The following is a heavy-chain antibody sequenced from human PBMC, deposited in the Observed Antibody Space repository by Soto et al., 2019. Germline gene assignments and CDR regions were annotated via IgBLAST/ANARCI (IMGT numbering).Heavy chain of an antibody. J-gene: IGHJ4*02. V-gene: IGHV1-18*01. D-gene: IGHD2-2*01. CDR2: ISPYNGDT. CDR1: GYSFTNYD. Sequence: ASVKVSCKASGYSFTNYDISWVRQAPGQGLEWMGWISPYNGDTNYAQRLQGRVTMTTDTSTSTAYMELRSLRSDDTAVYYCARYCSSTSCDHYFDYWGQGTLVTVSS. CDR3: ARYCSSTSCDHYFDY.